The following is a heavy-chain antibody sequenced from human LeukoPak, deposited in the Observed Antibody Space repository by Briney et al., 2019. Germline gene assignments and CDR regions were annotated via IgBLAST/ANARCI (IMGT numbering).Heavy chain of an antibody. D-gene: IGHD3-10*01. V-gene: IGHV4-34*01. CDR2: INHSGST. CDR3: AKSNGYGLVDI. J-gene: IGHJ3*02. Sequence: KTSETLSLTCAVYGGSFSGYYWSWLRQPPGKRLEWIGEINHSGSTNYNPSLKSRVTISVDTSKSQFSLKLSSVTAADTAVYYCAKSNGYGLVDIWGQGTMVTVSS. CDR1: GGSFSGYY.